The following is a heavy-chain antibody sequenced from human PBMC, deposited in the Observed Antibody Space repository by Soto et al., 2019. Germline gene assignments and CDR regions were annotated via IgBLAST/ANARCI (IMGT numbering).Heavy chain of an antibody. CDR2: IYSSGAT. CDR1: GGSISGFY. J-gene: IGHJ4*02. D-gene: IGHD2-21*02. V-gene: IGHV4-4*07. CDR3: ARGPFCGNDCYFDV. Sequence: PXETLSLPFTVAGGSISGFYWSWVRQPAGKGLEWIGRIYSSGATKYNPSLRNRVTMSVDTSTDQYSLNLASMTAADTAVYFCARGPFCGNDCYFDVWGQGTQVTVSS.